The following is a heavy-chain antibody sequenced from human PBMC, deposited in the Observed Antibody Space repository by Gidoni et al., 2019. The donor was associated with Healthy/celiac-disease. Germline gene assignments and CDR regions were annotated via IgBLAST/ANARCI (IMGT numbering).Heavy chain of an antibody. Sequence: QVQLVQSGAEVKKPGSSVKVSCKASGGTFSSYAISWVRQAPGHGLEWMGRIIPILGIANYAQKFQGRVTITADKSTSTAYMELSSLRSEDTAVYYCASPPPIRVSYYYGMDVWGQGTTFTVSS. CDR1: GGTFSSYA. V-gene: IGHV1-69*09. CDR2: IIPILGIA. J-gene: IGHJ6*02. CDR3: ASPPPIRVSYYYGMDV. D-gene: IGHD5-12*01.